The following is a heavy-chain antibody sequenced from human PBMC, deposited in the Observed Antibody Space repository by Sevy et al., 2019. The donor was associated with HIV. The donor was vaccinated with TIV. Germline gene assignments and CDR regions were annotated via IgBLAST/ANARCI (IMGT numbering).Heavy chain of an antibody. J-gene: IGHJ4*02. D-gene: IGHD6-19*01. V-gene: IGHV3-23*01. CDR2: IRGGGGST. CDR1: GFTFSSYA. Sequence: GGSLRLSCAASGFTFSSYAMSWVRQAPGKGLEWVSAIRGGGGSTYYADSVKGRFTISRDNSKNTLYLQMNSLRAEDTAVYYCAKGGEGIAVAGYFDYWGQGTLVTVSS. CDR3: AKGGEGIAVAGYFDY.